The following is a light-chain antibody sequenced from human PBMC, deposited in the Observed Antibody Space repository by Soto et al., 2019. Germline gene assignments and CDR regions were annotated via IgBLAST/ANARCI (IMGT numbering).Light chain of an antibody. CDR3: QHYNSYLYT. J-gene: IGKJ2*01. V-gene: IGKV1-5*01. CDR2: DAS. Sequence: DIQMTQSPSTLSVSVGDRVTITCRASQSISSWLAWYQKKPGKAPKVLIYDASSLESGVPSRFSGSGSGTEFTPTISSLQPDDFATYCCQHYNSYLYTFGQGTNLVIK. CDR1: QSISSW.